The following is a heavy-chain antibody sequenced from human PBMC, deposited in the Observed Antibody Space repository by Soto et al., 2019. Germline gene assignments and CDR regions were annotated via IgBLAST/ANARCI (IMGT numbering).Heavy chain of an antibody. CDR1: GYTFTSYG. CDR3: ARLMSDYICGSHSYYFDY. Sequence: QVQLVQSGAEVKKPGASVKVSCKASGYTFTSYGISWVRQAPGQGLEWMGWISAYNGNTNYAQKLQGRVTMTTDTSTSPAYMELRSLRSDDTAVYYFARLMSDYICGSHSYYFDYWGQGTLVTVSS. V-gene: IGHV1-18*01. CDR2: ISAYNGNT. J-gene: IGHJ4*02. D-gene: IGHD3-16*01.